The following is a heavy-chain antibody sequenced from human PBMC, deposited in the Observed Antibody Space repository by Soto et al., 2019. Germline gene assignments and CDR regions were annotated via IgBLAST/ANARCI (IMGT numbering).Heavy chain of an antibody. J-gene: IGHJ4*02. D-gene: IGHD1-1*01. Sequence: PGGSLRLSCAASGFTFKSYDMHWVRQAPGKGLEWVAVISYDGNNKYYADSVKGRFTISRDIPKNTLYLQLNSLRAEDTAVYYCAKEGLYKTLDYWGQGTLVTVSS. CDR1: GFTFKSYD. V-gene: IGHV3-30*18. CDR3: AKEGLYKTLDY. CDR2: ISYDGNNK.